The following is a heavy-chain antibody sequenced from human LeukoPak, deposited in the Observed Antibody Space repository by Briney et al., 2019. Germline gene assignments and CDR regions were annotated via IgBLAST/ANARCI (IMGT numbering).Heavy chain of an antibody. Sequence: PGGSLTLSCAASGHTYSSYAMSWVRQARGEGGEGGGFIRSKPYGGTTEYAASVKGRFTTSKEDPKSIAYLQMNSLKTENTAVYYCTREMEWWWYWGQGTLVTVSS. CDR3: TREMEWWWY. V-gene: IGHV3-49*04. D-gene: IGHD2-15*01. J-gene: IGHJ4*02. CDR1: GHTYSSYA. CDR2: IRSKPYGGTT.